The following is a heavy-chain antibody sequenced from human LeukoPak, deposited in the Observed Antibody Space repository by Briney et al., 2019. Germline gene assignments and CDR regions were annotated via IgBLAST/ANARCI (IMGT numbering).Heavy chain of an antibody. CDR2: IKQDGSEK. CDR1: GFTFSNYW. V-gene: IGHV3-7*01. D-gene: IGHD3-10*01. CDR3: ARVLSGRGSLYDYYYYMDV. J-gene: IGHJ6*03. Sequence: GGSLRLSCAASGFTFSNYWMSWVRQAPGKGLEWVANIKQDGSEKYYVDSVKGRFTISRDNAKNSLYLQMNSLRAEDTAVYYCARVLSGRGSLYDYYYYMDVWGKGTTVTVSS.